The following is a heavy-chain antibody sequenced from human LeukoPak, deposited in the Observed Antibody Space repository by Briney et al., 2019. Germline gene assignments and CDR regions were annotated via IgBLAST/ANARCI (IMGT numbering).Heavy chain of an antibody. CDR3: AREGDSSGWYDFDY. V-gene: IGHV3-74*01. D-gene: IGHD6-19*01. J-gene: IGHJ4*02. Sequence: GGSLRLSCAASGFPFCSYWMHWVRQAPGKGLVWVSRINSDGSSKSYAASVKGRFPISRDNAKNTLYLQMNSLRAEDTAVYYCAREGDSSGWYDFDYWGQGTLVTVSS. CDR2: INSDGSSK. CDR1: GFPFCSYW.